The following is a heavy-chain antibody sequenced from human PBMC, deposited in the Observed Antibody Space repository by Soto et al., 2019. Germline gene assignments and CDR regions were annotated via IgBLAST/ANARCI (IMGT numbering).Heavy chain of an antibody. CDR2: VIPVLTTT. CDR1: GDTFSSYI. J-gene: IGHJ6*02. D-gene: IGHD2-21*02. CDR3: ARRRYCGYDCYHKHYYGMDV. V-gene: IGHV1-69*08. Sequence: QVQLVQSGAEVKKPGSSVRVSCRSSGDTFSSYIVNWLRLAPGRGLEWMGRVIPVLTTTDYAQNFRGRVTMRADRSMNTVYLDLSSLRSDDTAVYYCARRRYCGYDCYHKHYYGMDVWGQGSLVTVAS.